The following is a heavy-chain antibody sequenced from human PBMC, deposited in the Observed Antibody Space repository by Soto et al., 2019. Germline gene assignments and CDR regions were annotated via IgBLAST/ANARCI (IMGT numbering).Heavy chain of an antibody. CDR3: SRGLQAYSSISPFDY. Sequence: QVQLVQSGAEVKKPGSSVKVSCKASGGTFSSYAISWVRQAPGQGLEWMGGSIPIFGTANYAQKFQGRVTISADESTSTGYMELSSLRSEDTAVYYWSRGLQAYSSISPFDYLGQGTLVTVSS. D-gene: IGHD6-13*01. J-gene: IGHJ4*02. V-gene: IGHV1-69*12. CDR1: GGTFSSYA. CDR2: SIPIFGTA.